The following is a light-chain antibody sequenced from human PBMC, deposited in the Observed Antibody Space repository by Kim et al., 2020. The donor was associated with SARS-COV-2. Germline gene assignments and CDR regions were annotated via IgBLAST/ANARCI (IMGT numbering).Light chain of an antibody. Sequence: DIQMTQSPSSLSASVGDRVTITCRASQGIGSWLAWYQQKPEKAPKCLIYAASSLQSGVPSRFSGSGSGTDFTLTINSLQPEDFATYYCQQYDSYPRTFGQGTKVDIK. CDR1: QGIGSW. CDR2: AAS. V-gene: IGKV1D-16*01. CDR3: QQYDSYPRT. J-gene: IGKJ1*01.